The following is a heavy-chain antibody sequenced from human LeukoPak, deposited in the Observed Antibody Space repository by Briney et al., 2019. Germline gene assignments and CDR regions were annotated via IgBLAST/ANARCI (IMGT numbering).Heavy chain of an antibody. Sequence: GGSLRLSCAASGFTFSTYAMSWVRQAPGKGLEWVSGISGSGDSTYYADSVKGRFTISRDNSKSTLYLQMNSLRAEDTAVYYCALFTNWFDPWGQGTLVTVSS. J-gene: IGHJ5*02. D-gene: IGHD2-8*01. CDR3: ALFTNWFDP. V-gene: IGHV3-23*01. CDR2: ISGSGDST. CDR1: GFTFSTYA.